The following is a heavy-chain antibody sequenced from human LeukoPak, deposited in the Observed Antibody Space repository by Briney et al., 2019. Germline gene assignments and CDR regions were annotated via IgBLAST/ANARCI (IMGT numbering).Heavy chain of an antibody. D-gene: IGHD6-6*01. CDR2: IYHSGST. CDR1: GYSISSGYY. CDR3: TREGGSSFGNEFDY. Sequence: SETLSLTCTVSGYSISSGYYWGWIRQPPGKGLEWIGSIYHSGSTYYNPSLKSRVTISVDTSKNQFSLKLSSVTAADTAVYYCTREGGSSFGNEFDYWGQGTLVTVSS. V-gene: IGHV4-38-2*02. J-gene: IGHJ4*02.